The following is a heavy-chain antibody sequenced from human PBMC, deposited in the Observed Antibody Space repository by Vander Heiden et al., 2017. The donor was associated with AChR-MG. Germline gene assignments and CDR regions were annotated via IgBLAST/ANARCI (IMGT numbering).Heavy chain of an antibody. Sequence: EVQLLESGGGLVQPGGSLRLSCAASGFTFSSYAMSWVRQAPGKGLEWVSAISGSGGSTYYADSVKGRFTISRDNSKNTLYLQMNSLRAEDTAVYYCAKSGIPSEFNAAAGTPTPLYYYYMDVWGKGTTVTVSS. V-gene: IGHV3-23*01. D-gene: IGHD6-13*01. CDR2: ISGSGGST. J-gene: IGHJ6*03. CDR1: GFTFSSYA. CDR3: AKSGIPSEFNAAAGTPTPLYYYYMDV.